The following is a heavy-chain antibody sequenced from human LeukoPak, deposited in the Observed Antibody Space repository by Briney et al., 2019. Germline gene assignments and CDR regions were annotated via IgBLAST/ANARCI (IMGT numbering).Heavy chain of an antibody. V-gene: IGHV4-31*02. J-gene: IGHJ2*01. CDR3: ARVGTGLGDFDL. CDR1: DGPISSGGYY. D-gene: IGHD7-27*01. Sequence: SETLSLTCSVSDGPISSGGYYWSWIRQHPGKGLESIGYIYYSGSTNYNPSLKSRVTISVDTSKNQFSLKLRSVTAADTAVYYCARVGTGLGDFDLWGRGTLVTVSS. CDR2: IYYSGST.